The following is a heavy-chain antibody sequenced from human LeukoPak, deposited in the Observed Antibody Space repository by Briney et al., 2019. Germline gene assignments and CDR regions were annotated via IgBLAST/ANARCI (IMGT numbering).Heavy chain of an antibody. CDR1: GFSFTNYA. CDR2: ISSRPTNT. D-gene: IGHD4-11*01. V-gene: IGHV3-23*01. CDR3: AKVGGDMTTVTETDYFDY. Sequence: GGSLRLSCAASGFSFTNYAMSWVRQAPGKGLEWVSAISSRPTNTYYADSMKGRFTISRDNSKNTLSLQMNSLRAEDTAVYYCAKVGGDMTTVTETDYFDYWGQGTLVTVSS. J-gene: IGHJ4*02.